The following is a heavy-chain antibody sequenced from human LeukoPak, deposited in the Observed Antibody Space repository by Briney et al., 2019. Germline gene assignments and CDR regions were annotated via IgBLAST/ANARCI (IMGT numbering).Heavy chain of an antibody. V-gene: IGHV4-4*02. D-gene: IGHD2-8*01. J-gene: IGHJ4*02. CDR3: SRENGAFSPFGH. Sequence: PSGTLSLTCGVSGGSISNTNWWSWVRQHPGQGLEWIGEITLTGLTHYNPSLESRVTVSLDKSKNQLSLNLTSVTAADTAVYYCSRENGAFSPFGHWGQGTLVTVSS. CDR2: ITLTGLT. CDR1: GGSISNTNW.